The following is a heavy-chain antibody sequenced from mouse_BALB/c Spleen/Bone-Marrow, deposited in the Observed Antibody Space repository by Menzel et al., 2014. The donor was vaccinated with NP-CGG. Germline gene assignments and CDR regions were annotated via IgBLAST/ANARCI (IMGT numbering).Heavy chain of an antibody. V-gene: IGHV7-1*02. J-gene: IGHJ3*01. D-gene: IGHD1-1*01. CDR1: GFTFSDFY. CDR3: ARGNYGSPFAY. CDR2: SRNKANDYIT. Sequence: EVQLVESGGGLVQPGSSLRLSCATSGFTFSDFYTEWVRQPTGKRLEWIAASRNKANDYITEYSASVKGRFIVSRDTSQSILYLQMNALRAEDTAIYYCARGNYGSPFAYWGQGTLVTVSA.